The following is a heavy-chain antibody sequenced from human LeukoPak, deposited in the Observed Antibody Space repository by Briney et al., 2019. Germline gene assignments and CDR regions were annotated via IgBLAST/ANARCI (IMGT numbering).Heavy chain of an antibody. J-gene: IGHJ4*02. V-gene: IGHV3-48*03. CDR2: ISSSSNAI. Sequence: GWSLRLSCAASGFPFSGYEMNWVRQAPGKGLEWVSYISSSSNAIYYANAVKGRFTISRDNAKNSVYLQMNSLRAEDTAVYYCASGSAVAGLGYWGQGTLVTVSS. CDR3: ASGSAVAGLGY. CDR1: GFPFSGYE. D-gene: IGHD6-19*01.